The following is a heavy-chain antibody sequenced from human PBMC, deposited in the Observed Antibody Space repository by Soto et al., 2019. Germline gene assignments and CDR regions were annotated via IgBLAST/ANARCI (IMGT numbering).Heavy chain of an antibody. J-gene: IGHJ4*02. CDR3: ANSRVSMVRGLIIIPNY. Sequence: ESGGGLVQPGGSLRLSCAASGFPFTGYAMSWVRQAPGKGLEWVSAISGHGDATFYADSVKGRFTISRDNSKNTLYLHMNSLRAEDTALYYCANSRVSMVRGLIIIPNYWGQGTLVTVSS. V-gene: IGHV3-23*01. CDR2: ISGHGDAT. D-gene: IGHD3-10*01. CDR1: GFPFTGYA.